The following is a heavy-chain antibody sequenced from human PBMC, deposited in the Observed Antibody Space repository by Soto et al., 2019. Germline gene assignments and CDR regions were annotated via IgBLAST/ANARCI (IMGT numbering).Heavy chain of an antibody. J-gene: IGHJ4*02. CDR3: AKDSVPAVAGNFDY. CDR1: GFTFDDYA. D-gene: IGHD6-19*01. CDR2: SSWNSGSI. V-gene: IGHV3-9*01. Sequence: GGSLRRSCAASGFTFDDYAMHWVRQAPGKGLEWVSGSSWNSGSIGYADSVKGRFTIARDNAKNSLYLQMNSLRAEDTALYYCAKDSVPAVAGNFDYLGQGTLVTVSS.